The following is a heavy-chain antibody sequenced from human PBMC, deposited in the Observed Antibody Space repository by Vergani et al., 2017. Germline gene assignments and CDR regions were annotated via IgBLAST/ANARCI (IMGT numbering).Heavy chain of an antibody. CDR2: IKSDGRIT. Sequence: EVQLVESGGGLIHPGGSLRLSCEGSGISFSGYWMHWVRQSPEKGLVWVSRIKSDGRITNYADSVKGRLTISRDNAKNTLYLEMNSLRGDDTAIYYCVRARCSGPCFMSNWFDSWGQGNLVTVSS. CDR3: VRARCSGPCFMSNWFDS. V-gene: IGHV3-74*01. D-gene: IGHD5-12*01. CDR1: GISFSGYW. J-gene: IGHJ5*01.